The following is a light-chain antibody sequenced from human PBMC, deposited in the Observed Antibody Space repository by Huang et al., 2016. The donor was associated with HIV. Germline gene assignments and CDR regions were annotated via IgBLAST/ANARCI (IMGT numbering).Light chain of an antibody. Sequence: DIQMTQSPSTLSASLGDRVTSTCRASQSISDWLAWYQQKPGKAPHLLIYKASILETGVPSRFTGSGSGTEFTLTISSLQPDDVATYYCQQYNSVLTFGQGTKLEIK. CDR2: KAS. J-gene: IGKJ2*01. CDR1: QSISDW. V-gene: IGKV1-5*03. CDR3: QQYNSVLT.